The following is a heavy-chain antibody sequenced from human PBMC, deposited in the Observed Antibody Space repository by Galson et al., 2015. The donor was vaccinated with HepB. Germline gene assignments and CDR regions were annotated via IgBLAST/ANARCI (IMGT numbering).Heavy chain of an antibody. J-gene: IGHJ5*02. V-gene: IGHV4-4*02. D-gene: IGHD2-2*01. CDR3: ARWGGYCSSTSCHNWFDP. CDR1: GGSISSSNR. Sequence: LSLTRAVSGGSISSSNRWSWVRQPPGKGLEWIGEIYHSGSTNYNPSLKSRVTISVDKSKNQFSLKLSSVTAADTAVYYCARWGGYCSSTSCHNWFDPWGQGTLVTVSS. CDR2: IYHSGST.